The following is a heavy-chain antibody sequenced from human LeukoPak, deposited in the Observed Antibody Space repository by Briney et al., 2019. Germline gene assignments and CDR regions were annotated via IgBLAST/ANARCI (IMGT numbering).Heavy chain of an antibody. CDR2: ISAYNGNT. Sequence: ASVKVSCKASGYTFTSYGISWVRQAPGQGLEWMGWISAYNGNTNYAQKLQGRVTMTTDTSTSTAYMELRSLRSDDTAVYYCARGRSGYSGYDSGDYWGQGTLVTVSS. V-gene: IGHV1-18*01. D-gene: IGHD5-12*01. J-gene: IGHJ4*02. CDR1: GYTFTSYG. CDR3: ARGRSGYSGYDSGDY.